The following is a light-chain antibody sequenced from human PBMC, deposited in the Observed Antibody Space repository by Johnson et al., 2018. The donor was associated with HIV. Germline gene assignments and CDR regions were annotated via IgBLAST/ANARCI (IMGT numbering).Light chain of an antibody. V-gene: IGLV1-51*01. J-gene: IGLJ1*01. CDR2: YNH. CDR1: SSNIGKNY. CDR3: GTWDSRLSAYV. Sequence: QSVLTQPPSVSAAPGQKVTISCSGSSSNIGKNYVSWYQQLPGTAPKLLIFYNHNRPSGIPDRFSGSKSGTSATLGITGLQTGDEADYYCGTWDSRLSAYVFGTGTKVTVL.